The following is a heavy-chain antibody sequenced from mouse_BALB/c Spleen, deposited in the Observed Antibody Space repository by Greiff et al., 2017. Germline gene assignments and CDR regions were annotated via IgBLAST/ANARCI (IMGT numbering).Heavy chain of an antibody. CDR2: IYPSDSYT. J-gene: IGHJ3*01. Sequence: QVQLQQPGAELVRPGASVKLSCKASGYSFTSYWINWVKQRPGQGLEWIGNIYPSDSYTNYNQKFKDKATLTADKSSSTAYMQLSSPTSEDSAVYYCTREDYDEFAYWGQGTLVTVSA. D-gene: IGHD2-4*01. CDR3: TREDYDEFAY. V-gene: IGHV1-69*02. CDR1: GYSFTSYW.